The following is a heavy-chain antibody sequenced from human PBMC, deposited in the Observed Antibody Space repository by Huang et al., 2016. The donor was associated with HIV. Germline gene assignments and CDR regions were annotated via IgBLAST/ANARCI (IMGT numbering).Heavy chain of an antibody. J-gene: IGHJ5*02. CDR1: GFTFNSYN. V-gene: IGHV3-23*01. CDR2: VSGSGGST. CDR3: AKSMRGRYPSQDL. Sequence: EVQLLESGGGLVQPGGSLRLSCAASGFTFNSYNMSWVRQAAGKVLWGVSGVSGSGGSTYYTDAVKGRFTISRDNAKNTLYLQVTSLRAEDTAMYYCAKSMRGRYPSQDLWGQGTAVTVSS. D-gene: IGHD3-9*01.